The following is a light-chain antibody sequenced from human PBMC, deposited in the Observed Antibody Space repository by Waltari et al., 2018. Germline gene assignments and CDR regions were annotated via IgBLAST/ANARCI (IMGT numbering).Light chain of an antibody. CDR3: ASWDDILIGRL. CDR1: TSNIGNNF. Sequence: QSVLTQPPSASAAPGQRVNISCSGSTSNIGNNFVYWYQQLPGTAPGLVILRDSQRPPGIPDRSYGSNAGPSAALAMSGLRSEDEADYYCASWDDILIGRLFGGGTKLTVL. V-gene: IGLV1-47*01. CDR2: RDS. J-gene: IGLJ2*01.